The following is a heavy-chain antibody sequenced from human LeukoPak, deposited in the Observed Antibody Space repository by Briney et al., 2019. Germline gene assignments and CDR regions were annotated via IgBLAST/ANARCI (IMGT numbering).Heavy chain of an antibody. Sequence: GGSLRLSCAASGFTFDDHAMHWVRQAPGKGLEWVSGISWNSGSIGYADSVKGRFTISRDNAKNSLYLQMNSLRAEDTALYYCAKESFLGYCSGGSCSGMDVWGQGTTVTVSS. CDR2: ISWNSGSI. V-gene: IGHV3-9*01. CDR3: AKESFLGYCSGGSCSGMDV. J-gene: IGHJ6*02. D-gene: IGHD2-15*01. CDR1: GFTFDDHA.